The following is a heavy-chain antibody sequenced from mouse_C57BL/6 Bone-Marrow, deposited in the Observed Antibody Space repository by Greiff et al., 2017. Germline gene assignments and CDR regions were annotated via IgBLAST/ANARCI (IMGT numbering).Heavy chain of an antibody. V-gene: IGHV1-50*01. CDR1: GYTFTSYW. D-gene: IGHD2-1*01. Sequence: QVQLQQPGAELVKPGASVKLSCKASGYTFTSYWMQWVKQRPGQGLEWIGEIDPSDSYTNYNQKFKGKATLTVDTSSSTAYMQLSSLTSEDSAVYYCARSPLYYGNYDYWGQGTTLTVSS. J-gene: IGHJ2*01. CDR3: ARSPLYYGNYDY. CDR2: IDPSDSYT.